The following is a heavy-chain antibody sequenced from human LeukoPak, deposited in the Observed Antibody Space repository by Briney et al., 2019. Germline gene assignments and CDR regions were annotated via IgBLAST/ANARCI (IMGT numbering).Heavy chain of an antibody. V-gene: IGHV3-7*01. Sequence: GGSLRLSCAASGFTFSSYWMSWVRQAPGKGLEWVANIKQDGSEKYYVDSVKGRFAISRDNSQNTLYLQMNSLRVEDTAVYYCARGGPSRDYYDVSDYYPDAFDIWGQGTMVTVSS. CDR3: ARGGPSRDYYDVSDYYPDAFDI. CDR2: IKQDGSEK. J-gene: IGHJ3*02. CDR1: GFTFSSYW. D-gene: IGHD3-22*01.